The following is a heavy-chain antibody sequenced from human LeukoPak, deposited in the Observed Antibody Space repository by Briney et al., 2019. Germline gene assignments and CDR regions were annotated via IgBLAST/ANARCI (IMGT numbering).Heavy chain of an antibody. CDR2: IYPGDSDT. Sequence: PGESLQISCKGSGYSFTSYWIGWVRQLPGKGLEWMGIIYPGDSDTRYSPSFQGQVTISADRSISTAYLQWSSLKASDTAMYYCARHLGADDGFYDIWGQGTMVTVSS. D-gene: IGHD1-26*01. J-gene: IGHJ3*02. V-gene: IGHV5-51*01. CDR1: GYSFTSYW. CDR3: ARHLGADDGFYDI.